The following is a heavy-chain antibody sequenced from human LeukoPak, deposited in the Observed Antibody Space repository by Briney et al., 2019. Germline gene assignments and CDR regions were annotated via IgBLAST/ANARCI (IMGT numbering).Heavy chain of an antibody. CDR3: ARVLGYCSSTSCYYPYYYYYGMDV. V-gene: IGHV5-51*01. D-gene: IGHD2-2*01. CDR1: GYSFTSYW. J-gene: IGHJ6*04. CDR2: IYPGESDT. Sequence: GGSLKISCKGSGYSFTSYWIGGGRQMPGKGLEGMGIIYPGESDTRYSPSFQGQVTISADKSISTAYLQWSSLKASDTAMYYCARVLGYCSSTSCYYPYYYYYGMDVWGKGTTVTVSS.